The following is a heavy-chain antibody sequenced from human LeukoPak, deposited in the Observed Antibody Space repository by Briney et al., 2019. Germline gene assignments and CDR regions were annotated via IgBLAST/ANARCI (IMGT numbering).Heavy chain of an antibody. D-gene: IGHD1-26*01. CDR1: GGSISSYY. V-gene: IGHV4-59*08. J-gene: IGHJ4*02. CDR2: IYYSGST. Sequence: PSETLSLTCTVSGGSISSYYWSWIRQPPGKGLEWIGYIYYSGSTNYNPSLKSRVTISVDTSKNQFSLKLSSVTAADTAVYYCARWVGRLFDYWGQGTLVTVSS. CDR3: ARWVGRLFDY.